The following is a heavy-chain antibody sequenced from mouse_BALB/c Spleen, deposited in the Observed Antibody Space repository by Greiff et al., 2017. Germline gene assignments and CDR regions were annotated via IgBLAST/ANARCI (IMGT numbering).Heavy chain of an antibody. CDR2: INPSSGYT. D-gene: IGHD2-3*01. V-gene: IGHV1-4*02. Sequence: VQLQQSAAELARPGASVKMSCKASGYTFTSYTMHWVKQRPGQGLEWIGYINPSSGYTEYNQKFKDKTTLTADKSSSTAYMQLSSLTSEDSAVYYCARVDGYYVGGAMDYWGQGTSVTVSS. J-gene: IGHJ4*01. CDR3: ARVDGYYVGGAMDY. CDR1: GYTFTSYT.